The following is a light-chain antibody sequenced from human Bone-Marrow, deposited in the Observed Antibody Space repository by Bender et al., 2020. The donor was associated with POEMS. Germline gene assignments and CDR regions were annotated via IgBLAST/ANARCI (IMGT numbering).Light chain of an antibody. CDR3: CSYAGLTTWV. V-gene: IGLV2-23*01. J-gene: IGLJ3*02. CDR2: EGN. Sequence: QSALTQPASLSGSPGQSITISCTGTSSDVGNYNLVSWYQQHPGKAPKLMIYEGNKRPSGVSTRFSGSKSGNTASLTISGLQAEEEADYYCCSYAGLTTWVFGGGTKLTVL. CDR1: SSDVGNYNL.